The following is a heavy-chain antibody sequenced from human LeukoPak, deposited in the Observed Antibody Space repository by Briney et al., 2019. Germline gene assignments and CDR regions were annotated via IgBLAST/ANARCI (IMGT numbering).Heavy chain of an antibody. CDR3: ANTRGCSGGSCYSVGEYFQH. CDR1: GFTFSSYA. D-gene: IGHD2-15*01. J-gene: IGHJ1*01. Sequence: GGSLRLSCAASGFTFSSYAMSWVRQAPGKGLEWASAISGSGGSTYYADSVEGRFTISRDNSKNTLYLQMNSLRAEDTAVYYCANTRGCSGGSCYSVGEYFQHWGQGTLVTVSS. V-gene: IGHV3-23*01. CDR2: ISGSGGST.